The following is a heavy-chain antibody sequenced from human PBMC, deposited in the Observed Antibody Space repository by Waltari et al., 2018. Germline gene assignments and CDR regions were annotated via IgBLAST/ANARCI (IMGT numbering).Heavy chain of an antibody. J-gene: IGHJ4*02. CDR2: IRSSRTAI. CDR3: AREYSSSSGKLFDY. Sequence: EVQLVESGGGLVQPGGSLRLSCSASGFTFSSYSMSWVGLPPGKGLEWVSYIRSSRTAIYDEDTVKGRLTISRDNAKNSLYLQVNSLRAEDTAVYYCAREYSSSSGKLFDYWGQGTLVTVSS. CDR1: GFTFSSYS. D-gene: IGHD6-6*01. V-gene: IGHV3-48*01.